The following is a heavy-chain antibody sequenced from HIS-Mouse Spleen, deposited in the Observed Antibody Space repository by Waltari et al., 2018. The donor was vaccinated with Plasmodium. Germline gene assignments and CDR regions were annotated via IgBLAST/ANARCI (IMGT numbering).Heavy chain of an antibody. CDR2: ISYAGSNK. CDR1: GFTFSSYA. V-gene: IGHV3-30*04. J-gene: IGHJ4*02. D-gene: IGHD5-18*01. Sequence: QVQLVESGGGVVQPGRSLRLSCAASGFTFSSYAMHWVRQAPGKVLEWVAVISYAGSNKYYADSVKGRFTISRDNSKNTLYLQMNSLRAEDTAVYYCASYSWYFDYWGQGTLVTVSS. CDR3: ASYSWYFDY.